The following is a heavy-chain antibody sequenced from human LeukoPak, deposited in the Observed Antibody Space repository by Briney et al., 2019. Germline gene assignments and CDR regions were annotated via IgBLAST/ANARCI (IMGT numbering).Heavy chain of an antibody. CDR2: INPSGGST. Sequence: ASVKVSCKASGYTFTGYYMHWVRQAPGQGLEWMGIINPSGGSTSYVQKFQGRVTMTRDTSTSTVYMELSSLRSEDTAVYYCARGAGATLAFDYWGQGTLVTVSS. CDR3: ARGAGATLAFDY. V-gene: IGHV1-46*01. D-gene: IGHD1-26*01. J-gene: IGHJ4*02. CDR1: GYTFTGYY.